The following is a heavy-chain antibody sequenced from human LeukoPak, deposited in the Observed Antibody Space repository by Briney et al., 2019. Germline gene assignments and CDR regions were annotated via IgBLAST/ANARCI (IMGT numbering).Heavy chain of an antibody. V-gene: IGHV3-48*03. Sequence: GGSLRLSCAASGFTFSSYEMNWVRQAPGMGLEWVSYISTSGSTIYYADSVKGRFTISRDNAKNSLYLQMNSLRAEDTAVYYCARDLMSGYYFWDYWGQGTLVTVSS. CDR2: ISTSGSTI. D-gene: IGHD3-22*01. CDR3: ARDLMSGYYFWDY. J-gene: IGHJ4*02. CDR1: GFTFSSYE.